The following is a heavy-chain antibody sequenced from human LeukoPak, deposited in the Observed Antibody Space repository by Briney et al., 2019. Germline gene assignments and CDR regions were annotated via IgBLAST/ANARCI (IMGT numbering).Heavy chain of an antibody. V-gene: IGHV4-34*01. CDR1: GGSFSGYY. CDR2: INHSGST. CDR3: ARKATMVRGVITNDY. D-gene: IGHD3-10*01. J-gene: IGHJ4*02. Sequence: SETLSLTCAVYGGSFSGYYWSWIXXXXXXXXXXXXEINHSGSTNYNPSLKSRVTISVDTSKNQFSLKLSSVTAADTAVYYCARKATMVRGVITNDYWGQGTLVTVSS.